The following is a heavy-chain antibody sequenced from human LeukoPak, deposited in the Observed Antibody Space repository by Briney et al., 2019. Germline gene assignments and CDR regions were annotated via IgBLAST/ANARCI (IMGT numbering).Heavy chain of an antibody. CDR1: GFTFSSA. V-gene: IGHV3-23*01. Sequence: PGGSLSFSCSASGFTFSSARSWVRQAPGKGLDWVSTISGSGTSAYYADSVKGRFDISRDNSKNTLFLQMNSLRAEDTAVYYCAKILRGYNYGGFDFWGPGTLVTVSS. CDR2: ISGSGTSA. CDR3: AKILRGYNYGGFDF. J-gene: IGHJ4*02. D-gene: IGHD5-18*01.